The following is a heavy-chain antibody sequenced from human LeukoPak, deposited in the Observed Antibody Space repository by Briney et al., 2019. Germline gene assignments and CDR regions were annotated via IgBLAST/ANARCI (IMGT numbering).Heavy chain of an antibody. Sequence: GSLRLSCAASGFTFSSYWMSWIRQPPGKGLEWIGEINHSGSTNYNPSLKSRVTISVDTSKNQFSLKLSSVTAADTAVYYCARGSRPYSSSWYRALGWFDPWGQGTLVTVSS. D-gene: IGHD6-13*01. J-gene: IGHJ5*02. CDR3: ARGSRPYSSSWYRALGWFDP. V-gene: IGHV4-34*01. CDR2: INHSGST. CDR1: GFTFSSYW.